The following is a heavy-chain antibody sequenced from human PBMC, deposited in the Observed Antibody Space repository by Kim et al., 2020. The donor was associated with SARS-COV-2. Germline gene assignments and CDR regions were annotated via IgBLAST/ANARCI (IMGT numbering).Heavy chain of an antibody. CDR1: GFTFGDYA. Sequence: GGSLRLSCTASGFTFGDYAMSWFRQAPGKGLEWVGFIRSKAYGGTTEYAASVKGRFTISRDDSKSIAYLQMNSLKTEDTAVYYCTRDNIADVDGMDVWGQGTTVTVSS. CDR3: TRDNIADVDGMDV. D-gene: IGHD6-13*01. CDR2: IRSKAYGGTT. J-gene: IGHJ6*02. V-gene: IGHV3-49*03.